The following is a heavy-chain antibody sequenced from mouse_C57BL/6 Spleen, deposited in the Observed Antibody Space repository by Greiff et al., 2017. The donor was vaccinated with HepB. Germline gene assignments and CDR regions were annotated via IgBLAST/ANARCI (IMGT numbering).Heavy chain of an antibody. D-gene: IGHD2-2*01. CDR1: GYAFTNYL. J-gene: IGHJ3*01. Sequence: QVHVKQSGAELVRPGTSVKVSCKASGYAFTNYLIEWVKQRPGQGLEWIGVINPGSGGTNYNEKFKGKATLTADKSSSTAYMQLSSLTSEDSAVYFCARSWGYDSAWFAYWGQGTLVTVSA. CDR3: ARSWGYDSAWFAY. CDR2: INPGSGGT. V-gene: IGHV1-54*01.